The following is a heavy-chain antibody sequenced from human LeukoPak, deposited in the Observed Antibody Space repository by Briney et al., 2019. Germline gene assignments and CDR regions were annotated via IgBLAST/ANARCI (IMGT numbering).Heavy chain of an antibody. CDR1: GGTFSSYA. J-gene: IGHJ4*02. CDR2: IIPILGIA. CDR3: ARPWGSYRYTSPFDY. V-gene: IGHV1-69*04. D-gene: IGHD3-16*02. Sequence: ASVKVSCKASGGTFSSYAISWVRQAPGQGLEWMGRIIPILGIANYAQKFQGRVTITADKSTSTAYMELSSLRSEDTAVYYCARPWGSYRYTSPFDYWGQGTLVTVSS.